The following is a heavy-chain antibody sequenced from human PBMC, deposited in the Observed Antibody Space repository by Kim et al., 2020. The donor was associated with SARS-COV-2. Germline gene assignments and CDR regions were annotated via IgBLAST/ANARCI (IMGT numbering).Heavy chain of an antibody. CDR3: AKALVDTAMVSGYYYYGMDV. D-gene: IGHD5-18*01. CDR2: ISYDGSNK. V-gene: IGHV3-30*18. Sequence: GGSLRLSCAASGFTFSSYGMHWVRQAPGKGLEWVAAISYDGSNKYYADSVKGRFTISRDNSKNTLYLQMNSLRAEDTAVYYCAKALVDTAMVSGYYYYGMDVWGQGTTVTVSS. CDR1: GFTFSSYG. J-gene: IGHJ6*02.